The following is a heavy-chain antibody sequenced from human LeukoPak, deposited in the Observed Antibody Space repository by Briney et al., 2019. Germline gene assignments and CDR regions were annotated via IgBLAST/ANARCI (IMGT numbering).Heavy chain of an antibody. D-gene: IGHD2-2*01. J-gene: IGHJ5*02. CDR2: IYPGDSDT. CDR3: ARHPSLFYCSSTSCYLNWFDP. CDR1: GYSFTSYW. Sequence: GESLKISCKGSGYSFTSYWIGWVRQMPGKGLEWMGIIYPGDSDTRYSPSFQGQVTISADKSISTAYLQWSSLKAPDTAMYYCARHPSLFYCSSTSCYLNWFDPWGRGTLVTVSS. V-gene: IGHV5-51*01.